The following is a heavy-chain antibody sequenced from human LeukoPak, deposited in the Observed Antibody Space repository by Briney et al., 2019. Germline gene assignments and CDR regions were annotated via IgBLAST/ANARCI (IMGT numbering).Heavy chain of an antibody. CDR3: AKDRWGAVASFDN. CDR1: GFTFSSYG. CDR2: IRYDGSNK. V-gene: IGHV3-30*02. D-gene: IGHD6-19*01. Sequence: GGSLRLSCAASGFTFSSYGMHWVRQAPGKGLEWVAFIRYDGSNKYYADSVKGRFTISRDNSKNTLNPQMNSLRAEDTAVYYCAKDRWGAVASFDNWGQGTLVTVSS. J-gene: IGHJ4*02.